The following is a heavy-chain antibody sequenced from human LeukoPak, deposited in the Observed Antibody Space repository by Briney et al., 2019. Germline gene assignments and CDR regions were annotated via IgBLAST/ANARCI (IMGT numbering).Heavy chain of an antibody. Sequence: SETLSLTCTVSDGSISSSSHYWGWIRQPPGKGLEWIGNIYYSGSTSYNPSLKSRVTISVDTSKNQFSLKLSAVTAADTVVYYCARWSVYYFDYWGQGTLVTVSS. CDR1: DGSISSSSHY. CDR3: ARWSVYYFDY. V-gene: IGHV4-39*07. J-gene: IGHJ4*02. CDR2: IYYSGST.